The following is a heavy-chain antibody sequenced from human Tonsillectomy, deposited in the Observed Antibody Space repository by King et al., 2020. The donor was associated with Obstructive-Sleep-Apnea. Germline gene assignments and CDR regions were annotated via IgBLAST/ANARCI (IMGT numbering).Heavy chain of an antibody. Sequence: VQLVESGGGLVQPGGSLRLSCAASGCSFNSYWMSWFRQAPGKGLEWVANIKYDGTEKNYVDSVKGRFTMSRDNAKNSLYLQLDSLRTEDTAVYYCARIVERHPGFYFDHWGQGSRVSVPP. CDR3: ARIVERHPGFYFDH. CDR1: GCSFNSYW. CDR2: IKYDGTEK. J-gene: IGHJ4*02. D-gene: IGHD2-15*01. V-gene: IGHV3-7*03.